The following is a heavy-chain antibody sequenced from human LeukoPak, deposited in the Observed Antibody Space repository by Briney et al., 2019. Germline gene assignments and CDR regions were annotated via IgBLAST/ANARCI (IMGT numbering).Heavy chain of an antibody. J-gene: IGHJ4*02. Sequence: GGSLRLSCAASGFTFSSYAMSWVRQAPGKGLEWVSAISGSGGSTYYADSVKGRFTISRDNSKNTLYLQMNSLRAEDTAVYYCSHRAAARPFAYCGQGTLVTVSS. D-gene: IGHD6-6*01. CDR3: SHRAAARPFAY. V-gene: IGHV3-23*01. CDR2: ISGSGGST. CDR1: GFTFSSYA.